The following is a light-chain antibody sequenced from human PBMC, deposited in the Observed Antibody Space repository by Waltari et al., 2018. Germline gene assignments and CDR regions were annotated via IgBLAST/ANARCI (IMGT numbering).Light chain of an antibody. CDR3: HQSASSPLT. Sequence: ENVLTQSPGALSLSPGERATLSCRASQTVGRSYLAWFQQKPGRAPGLLIYDASSRATGIPDRFSGSGSGTDFTLTINRLEPEDFAVYYCHQSASSPLTCGGGTKVEIK. CDR2: DAS. V-gene: IGKV3-20*01. J-gene: IGKJ4*01. CDR1: QTVGRSY.